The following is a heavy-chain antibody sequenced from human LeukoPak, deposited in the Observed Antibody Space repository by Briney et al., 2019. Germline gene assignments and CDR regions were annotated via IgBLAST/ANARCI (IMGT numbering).Heavy chain of an antibody. V-gene: IGHV4-4*09. Sequence: SETLSLTCTVSGRSISSSHWSWIRQPPGKGLEWIGNIHTSGGTNYSPSLKSRVTISLDTSRNQFSLKLSSVTAADTAVYYCARGRSTVVTPNYYYYYCMDVWGKGTTVTVSS. J-gene: IGHJ6*03. D-gene: IGHD4-23*01. CDR2: IHTSGGT. CDR1: GRSISSSH. CDR3: ARGRSTVVTPNYYYYYCMDV.